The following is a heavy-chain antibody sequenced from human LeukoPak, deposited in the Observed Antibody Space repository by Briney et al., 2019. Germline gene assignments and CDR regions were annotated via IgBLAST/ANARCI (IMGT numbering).Heavy chain of an antibody. V-gene: IGHV1-18*04. D-gene: IGHD2-2*01. CDR2: ISAYNGNT. J-gene: IGHJ5*02. Sequence: ASVKVSCKASGYTFTSYGISWVRQAPGQGLEWMGWISAYNGNTNYAQKLQGRVTMTTDTSTSTAYMELRSLRADDTAVYYCARDRYCSSTSCYRGRFDPWGQGTLVTVSS. CDR3: ARDRYCSSTSCYRGRFDP. CDR1: GYTFTSYG.